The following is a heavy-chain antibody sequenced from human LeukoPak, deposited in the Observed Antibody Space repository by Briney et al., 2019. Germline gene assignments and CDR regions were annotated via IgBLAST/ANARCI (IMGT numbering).Heavy chain of an antibody. CDR2: ISRDDSST. CDR1: GFSCSAFG. J-gene: IGHJ4*02. V-gene: IGHV3-NL1*01. Sequence: GGSLRLSCAASGFSCSAFGMHWVRQTPGKGLEWVSHISRDDSSTYYADSVKGGFTISRDICNKSLFLQMNILWSWDMSFYYWAKDNSVIDYWGQGTLVTVSS. CDR3: AKDNSVIDY. D-gene: IGHD3-10*01.